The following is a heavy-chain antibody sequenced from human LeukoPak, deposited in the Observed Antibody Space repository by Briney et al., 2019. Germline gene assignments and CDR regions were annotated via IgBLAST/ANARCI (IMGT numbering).Heavy chain of an antibody. CDR1: GFTFSSYG. Sequence: SGGSLRLSCAASGFTFSSYGMHWVRQAPGKGLEWVAFIRYDGSNKYYADSVKGRFTISRDNSKNTLYLQMNSLRAEDTAVYYCAKDRTLKGFGVVTPYYYYYYMDVWGKGTTVTVSS. CDR3: AKDRTLKGFGVVTPYYYYYYMDV. D-gene: IGHD3-3*01. J-gene: IGHJ6*03. V-gene: IGHV3-30*02. CDR2: IRYDGSNK.